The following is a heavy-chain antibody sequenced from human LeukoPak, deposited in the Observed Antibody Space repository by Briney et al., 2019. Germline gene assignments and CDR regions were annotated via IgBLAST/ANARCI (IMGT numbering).Heavy chain of an antibody. V-gene: IGHV3-9*01. CDR3: ASHYYDSSGYPY. CDR2: ISWNSGSI. J-gene: IGHJ4*02. CDR1: GFTFDDYA. Sequence: PGGSLRLSCAASGFTFDDYAMHWVRQAPGKGLEWVSGISWNSGSIGYADSVKGRFTISRDNAKNSLYLQMNSLRAEDTALYYCASHYYDSSGYPYWGQGTLVTVSS. D-gene: IGHD3-22*01.